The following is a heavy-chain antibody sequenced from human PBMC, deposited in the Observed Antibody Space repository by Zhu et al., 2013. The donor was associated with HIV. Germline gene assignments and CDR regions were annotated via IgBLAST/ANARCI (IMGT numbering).Heavy chain of an antibody. Sequence: QVQLVQSGAEVKKPGSSVKVSCKASGGTFSSYAISWVRQAPGQGLEWMGGIIPIFGTANYAQKFQGRVTITADESTSTAYMELSSLRSEDTAVYYCASSHDIVVVPGTYYYYGMDVWGQGTTVTVSS. D-gene: IGHD2-2*01. CDR3: ASSHDIVVVPGTYYYYGMDV. CDR2: IIPIFGTA. CDR1: GGTFSSYA. J-gene: IGHJ6*02. V-gene: IGHV1-69*01.